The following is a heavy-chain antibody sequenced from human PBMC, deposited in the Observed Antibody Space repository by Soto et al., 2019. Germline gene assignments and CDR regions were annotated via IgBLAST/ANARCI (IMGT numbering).Heavy chain of an antibody. CDR2: INAGNGNT. J-gene: IGHJ5*02. V-gene: IGHV1-3*01. CDR3: ARYDPIVDSSSWYWFDP. Sequence: QVQLVQSGAEVKKPGASVKVSCKASGYTFTSYAMHWVRQAPGQRLEWMGWINAGNGNTKYSQKFQGRVTITRDTSASTAYMELSSLRSEDTAVYYCARYDPIVDSSSWYWFDPWGQGTLVTVSS. CDR1: GYTFTSYA. D-gene: IGHD6-13*01.